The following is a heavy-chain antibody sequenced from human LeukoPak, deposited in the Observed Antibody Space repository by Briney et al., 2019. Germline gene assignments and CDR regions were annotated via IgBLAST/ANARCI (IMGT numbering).Heavy chain of an antibody. Sequence: PSETLSLTCAVYGGSFSSYYWNWIRQPPGKGLEWIGEINHSGSTNYNPSLKRRVTISVHTSKNQFSLKLSSVTAADTAVYYCVRVVDITTSAGGYWGQGTLVTVSS. D-gene: IGHD3-22*01. CDR2: INHSGST. J-gene: IGHJ4*02. CDR1: GGSFSSYY. CDR3: VRVVDITTSAGGY. V-gene: IGHV4-34*01.